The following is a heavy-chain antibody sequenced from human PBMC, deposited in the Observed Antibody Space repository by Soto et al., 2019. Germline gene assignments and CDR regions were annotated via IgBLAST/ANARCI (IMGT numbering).Heavy chain of an antibody. CDR3: AKDTQNIAVAGKYYYYYMDV. CDR1: GFTFDDYV. J-gene: IGHJ6*03. V-gene: IGHV3-9*01. CDR2: ISWNSGSI. Sequence: EVQLVESGGGLVQPGRSLRLSCAASGFTFDDYVMHWVRQAPGKGLEWVSGISWNSGSIGYADSVKGRFTISRDNAKNSLYLQMNSLRAEDTALYYCAKDTQNIAVAGKYYYYYMDVWGKGTTVTVSS. D-gene: IGHD6-19*01.